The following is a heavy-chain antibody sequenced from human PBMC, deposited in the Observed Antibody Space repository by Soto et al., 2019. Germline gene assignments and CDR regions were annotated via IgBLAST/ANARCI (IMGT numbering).Heavy chain of an antibody. V-gene: IGHV3-13*05. CDR2: IGAARDP. CDR1: GFTFSNFD. CDR3: ARAYTGRLPRRADYYYAMDV. J-gene: IGHJ6*02. Sequence: GGSLRLSCATSGFTFSNFDMHWVRQVPGKGLEWVSAIGAARDPYYLGSVKGRFTISRENAKNSVYLQMNDLRAGDLAVYYCARAYTGRLPRRADYYYAMDVWGQGTTVTVSS. D-gene: IGHD2-2*02.